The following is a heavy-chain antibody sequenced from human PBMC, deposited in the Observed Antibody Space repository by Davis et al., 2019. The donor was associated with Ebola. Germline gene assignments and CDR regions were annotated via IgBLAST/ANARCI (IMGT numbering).Heavy chain of an antibody. CDR1: GGSFPTYY. CDR3: ARGVYGAYFDH. D-gene: IGHD4-17*01. J-gene: IGHJ4*02. V-gene: IGHV4-59*01. CDR2: IEHHGRT. Sequence: PGGSLRLSCTVFGGSFPTYYWSWIRQPPGKGLEWIGYIEHHGRTEYIPSLSNRVSISLDTYRNQFSLKLYSVTAADTAVYYCARGVYGAYFDHWGQGALVTVSS.